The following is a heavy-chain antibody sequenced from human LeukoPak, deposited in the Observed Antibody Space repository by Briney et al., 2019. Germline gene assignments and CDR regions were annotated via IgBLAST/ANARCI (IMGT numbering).Heavy chain of an antibody. Sequence: PSETLSLTCTVSGGSISSGDYYWGWIRQPPGKGLEWIGYIYYSGSTYYNPSLKSRVTISVDTSKNQFSLKLSSVTAADTAVYYCAGTTVTTLAKGIDYWGQGTLVTVSS. J-gene: IGHJ4*02. V-gene: IGHV4-30-4*01. D-gene: IGHD4-17*01. CDR1: GGSISSGDYY. CDR2: IYYSGST. CDR3: AGTTVTTLAKGIDY.